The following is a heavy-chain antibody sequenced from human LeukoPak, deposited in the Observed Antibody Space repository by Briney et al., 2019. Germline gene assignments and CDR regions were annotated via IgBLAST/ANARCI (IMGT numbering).Heavy chain of an antibody. CDR2: INHDGSER. CDR3: ARDQSFDWLLGYYYGMDV. J-gene: IGHJ6*02. D-gene: IGHD3-9*01. CDR1: GFTFDTFW. Sequence: GGSLRLSCAASGFTFDTFWMSWVRQAPGTGLEWVAHINHDGSERYYVESVKGRFTISRDNAKNTLYLQMNSLRAEDTAVYYCARDQSFDWLLGYYYGMDVWGQGTTVTVSS. V-gene: IGHV3-7*01.